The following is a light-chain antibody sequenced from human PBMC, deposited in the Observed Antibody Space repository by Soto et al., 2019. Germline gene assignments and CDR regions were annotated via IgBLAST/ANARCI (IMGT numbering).Light chain of an antibody. CDR2: EAS. V-gene: IGKV1-27*01. CDR1: PGITNF. J-gene: IGKJ4*01. Sequence: DIPMTQSPSSLSASAGDRVTITCRARPGITNFLAWYQQKPGKDPTHLIDEASTLQSGGVFRFRGSGSRTDVALTISCLQAEGIATYYFQNYNSAPSVGGGTKVDVK. CDR3: QNYNSAPS.